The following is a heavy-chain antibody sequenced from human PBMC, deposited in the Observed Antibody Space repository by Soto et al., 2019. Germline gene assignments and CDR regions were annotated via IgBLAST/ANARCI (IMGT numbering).Heavy chain of an antibody. J-gene: IGHJ4*02. V-gene: IGHV3-23*01. CDR3: AKDRNYPRDQFHY. CDR1: GFTFSTYA. D-gene: IGHD1-7*01. Sequence: EVQLLESGGGLVQPGGSLRLSCAASGFTFSTYALSWVRQAPGKGLEWVSAISANGQGIYYADSVRGRFTISRDNSKNTIFPHMDSLRAEDTAVYYCAKDRNYPRDQFHYWGQGTLVTVSS. CDR2: ISANGQGI.